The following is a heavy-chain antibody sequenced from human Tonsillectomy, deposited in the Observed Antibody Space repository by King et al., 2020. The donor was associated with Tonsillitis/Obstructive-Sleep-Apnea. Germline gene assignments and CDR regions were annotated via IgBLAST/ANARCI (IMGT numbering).Heavy chain of an antibody. J-gene: IGHJ4*02. V-gene: IGHV4-59*08. CDR3: ARHGYSSSWSHFDY. D-gene: IGHD6-13*01. Sequence: QLQESGPGLVKPSETLSLTCTVSGGSISSYYWSWLRQPPGKGLEWIGYIYYSGSTNYNPSLKSRVTISVDTSKNQFSLKLSSVTAADTAVYYCARHGYSSSWSHFDYWGQGTLVTVSS. CDR2: IYYSGST. CDR1: GGSISSYY.